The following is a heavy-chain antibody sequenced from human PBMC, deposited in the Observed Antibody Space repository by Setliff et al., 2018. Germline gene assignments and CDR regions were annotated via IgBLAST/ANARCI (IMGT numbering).Heavy chain of an antibody. Sequence: GSLRLSCAASGFTFSDYWMYWVRQPPGKGLEWIGEIYHDGSSKFNPSVNYSPSLKSRITISIDRSKNQFSLELSSVTAADTAVYYCARGGGRYHSASWGQGTLVTVSS. CDR1: GFTFSDYW. D-gene: IGHD1-26*01. CDR3: ARGGGRYHSAS. V-gene: IGHV4-34*01. CDR2: IYHDGSS. J-gene: IGHJ4*02.